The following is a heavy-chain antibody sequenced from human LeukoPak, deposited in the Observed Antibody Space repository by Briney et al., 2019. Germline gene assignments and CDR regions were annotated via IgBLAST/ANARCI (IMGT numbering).Heavy chain of an antibody. CDR2: ISGSGGST. V-gene: IGHV3-23*01. CDR3: AKDTSPDYYYYYGMDV. J-gene: IGHJ6*02. D-gene: IGHD1-1*01. Sequence: GGSLRLSCAASGFTFSSYAMSWVRQAPGKGLEWVSAISGSGGSTYYAVSVKGRFTISRDNSKNTLYLQMNSLRAEDTAVYYCAKDTSPDYYYYYGMDVWGQGTTVTVSS. CDR1: GFTFSSYA.